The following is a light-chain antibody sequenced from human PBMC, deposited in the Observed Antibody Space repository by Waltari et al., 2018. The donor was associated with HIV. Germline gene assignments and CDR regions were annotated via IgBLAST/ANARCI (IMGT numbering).Light chain of an antibody. CDR3: AAWDDTLNGWV. V-gene: IGLV1-36*01. J-gene: IGLJ3*02. CDR2: YDD. CDR1: SSNIGKNA. Sequence: QSVLTQPPSVSAAPRQRVSISCSGSSSNIGKNAVNWYQQIPGTAPRLLIYYDDLVHSGVSDRFSGSKSRTSASLAISWRQSEDEADYYCAAWDDTLNGWVFGGGTKLTVL.